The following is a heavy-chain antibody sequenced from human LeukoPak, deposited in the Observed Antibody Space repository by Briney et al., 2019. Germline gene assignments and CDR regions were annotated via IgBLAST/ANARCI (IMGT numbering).Heavy chain of an antibody. CDR1: GYTFTGYY. V-gene: IGHV1-2*02. Sequence: ASVKVSCKASGYTFTGYYMHWVRQAPGQGVEGMGWINPNRGGTHYAQKFQGRVTMTRDTSISTAYMELSRLRSDDTAVYYCAVPFQEWLNPANAFDIWGQETMVTVSS. D-gene: IGHD3-3*01. J-gene: IGHJ3*02. CDR3: AVPFQEWLNPANAFDI. CDR2: INPNRGGT.